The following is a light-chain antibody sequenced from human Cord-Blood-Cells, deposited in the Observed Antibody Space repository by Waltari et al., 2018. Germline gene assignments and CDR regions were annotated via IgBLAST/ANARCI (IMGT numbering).Light chain of an antibody. CDR2: EVS. CDR1: SSDVGRYNL. J-gene: IGLJ1*01. V-gene: IGLV2-23*02. CDR3: CSYSGSSTYV. Sequence: QSALTQPASVSGSPGQSITISCTGTSSDVGRYNLVSWYQQNPGKAPKLLIYEVSKRPSEVSNRVCGCKSGNTASLTSSGRQAEDEADYYCCSYSGSSTYVFGTGTKVTVL.